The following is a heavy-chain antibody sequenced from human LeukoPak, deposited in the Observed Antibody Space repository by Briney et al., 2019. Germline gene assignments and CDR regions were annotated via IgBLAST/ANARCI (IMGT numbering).Heavy chain of an antibody. CDR3: AREKNYGMDV. V-gene: IGHV1-18*01. CDR1: GYTFTSFG. D-gene: IGHD2/OR15-2a*01. J-gene: IGHJ6*02. CDR2: IGAYNGNT. Sequence: GASVKVSCKASGYTFTSFGISWMRQAPGQGLEWTGWIGAYNGNTNYAQKFQGRVTMTTDTSTSTAYMELRSLRSDDTAVYYCAREKNYGMDVWGQGTKVTVSS.